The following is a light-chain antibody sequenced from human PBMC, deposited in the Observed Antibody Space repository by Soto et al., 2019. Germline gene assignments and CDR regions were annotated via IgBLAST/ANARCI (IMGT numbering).Light chain of an antibody. Sequence: EVVMTQFPATLSVSPGERATLSCRASQSVNIYLAWYQQKPGQAPRLLIFGATYRATGIPARFSGSGSGTEFNLTISSLQSEDFATYYCQQLYSYPLTFGGGTKLDIK. CDR3: QQLYSYPLT. J-gene: IGKJ4*01. CDR1: QSVNIY. CDR2: GAT. V-gene: IGKV3D-15*01.